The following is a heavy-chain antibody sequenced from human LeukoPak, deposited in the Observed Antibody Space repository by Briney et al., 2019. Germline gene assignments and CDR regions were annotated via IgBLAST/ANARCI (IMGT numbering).Heavy chain of an antibody. CDR2: IYDSGST. Sequence: SETLSLTCTVSGGSISSYYWSWIRQPPGKGLEWIGYIYDSGSTNYNPSLKSRVTISVDTSKNQLSLKLSSVTAADTAVYYCARVECYYDSSGYYYNRYFQHWGQGTLVTVSS. V-gene: IGHV4-59*01. D-gene: IGHD3-22*01. J-gene: IGHJ1*01. CDR1: GGSISSYY. CDR3: ARVECYYDSSGYYYNRYFQH.